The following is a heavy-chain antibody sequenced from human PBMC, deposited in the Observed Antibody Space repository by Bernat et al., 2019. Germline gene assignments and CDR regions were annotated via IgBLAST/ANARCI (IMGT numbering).Heavy chain of an antibody. Sequence: QVQLVESGGGVVQPGRSLRLSCAASGFTFSSYAMHWVRQAPGKGLEWVAVISYDGSNTSSADSVTRRFTISRDNSTITLYLHMNSLRAEDTAVYYCAREYSSSSGPRNYFDYWGQGTLVTVSS. CDR3: AREYSSSSGPRNYFDY. CDR2: ISYDGSNT. V-gene: IGHV3-30*01. CDR1: GFTFSSYA. D-gene: IGHD6-6*01. J-gene: IGHJ4*02.